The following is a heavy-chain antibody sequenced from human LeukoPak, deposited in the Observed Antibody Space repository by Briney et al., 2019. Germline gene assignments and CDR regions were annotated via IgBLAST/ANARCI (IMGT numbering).Heavy chain of an antibody. CDR2: MYYSGST. CDR1: GDSISSGNYY. D-gene: IGHD3-10*02. CDR3: ARHVRNTAYATPFTFCDS. Sequence: SETLSLTCSVSGDSISSGNYYWVWIRQPPGKGLEWIATMYYSGSTYYNPSLKSRVTLSVDTSKNQFSLKLSSVTAADTAVYFCARHVRNTAYATPFTFCDSWGQGTLVTVS. J-gene: IGHJ4*02. V-gene: IGHV4-39*01.